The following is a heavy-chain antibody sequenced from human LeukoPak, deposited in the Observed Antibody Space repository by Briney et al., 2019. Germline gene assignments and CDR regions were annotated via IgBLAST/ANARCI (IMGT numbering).Heavy chain of an antibody. CDR2: IWYDGTNK. CDR1: GFTFSTYA. D-gene: IGHD4-23*01. J-gene: IGHJ4*02. V-gene: IGHV3-33*01. CDR3: ARDWTVVTPFDY. Sequence: GGSLRLSCAASGFTFSTYAMHWVRQAPGKGLEWVALIWYDGTNKYYADSVKGRFTVSRDSSKNTVYLQMNSLRAEDTAVYYCARDWTVVTPFDYWGQGTLVTVSS.